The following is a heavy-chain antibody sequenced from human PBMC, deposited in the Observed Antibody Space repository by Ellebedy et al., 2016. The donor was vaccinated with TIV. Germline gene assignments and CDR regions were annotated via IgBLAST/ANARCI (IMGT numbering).Heavy chain of an antibody. V-gene: IGHV3-13*01. J-gene: IGHJ4*02. CDR1: GFTFRSYD. CDR2: IGTAGDT. Sequence: GESLKIPCAASGFTFRSYDMHWVRQTTGKGLEWVATIGTAGDTYYAGSVKGRFTVSRENAKNSLYLQMNSLRGEDTAVYYCGRGITARQANRAVDYWGQGTLVTVSS. D-gene: IGHD3-16*01. CDR3: GRGITARQANRAVDY.